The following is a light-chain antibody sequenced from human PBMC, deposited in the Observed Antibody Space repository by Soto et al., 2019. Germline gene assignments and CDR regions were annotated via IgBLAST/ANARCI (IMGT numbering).Light chain of an antibody. V-gene: IGLV2-14*01. CDR3: SSYTSSSTLYV. CDR2: EVS. Sequence: QSVLTQPSSVSGAPEQSITISCTGTNSDDGGYNYVSWDQQHPAKAPKLMIYEVSNRPSDVSNRCTGTKSGNTASLTISGLQAEDEADYYCSSYTSSSTLYVFGTGTKVTVL. J-gene: IGLJ1*01. CDR1: NSDDGGYNY.